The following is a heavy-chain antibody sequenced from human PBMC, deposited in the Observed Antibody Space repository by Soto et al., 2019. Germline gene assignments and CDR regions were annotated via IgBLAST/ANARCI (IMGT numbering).Heavy chain of an antibody. J-gene: IGHJ6*02. V-gene: IGHV1-3*01. CDR1: GYTFTSYD. D-gene: IGHD3-10*01. CDR2: INAGNGNT. Sequence: GASVKVSCKASGYTFTSYDMHWVRQAPGQRLEWMGWINAGNGNTKYSQKFQGRVTITRDTSASTAYMELSSLRSEDTAVYYCARLITLVRGVITHRHGLDVRGQGTTDPGSS. CDR3: ARLITLVRGVITHRHGLDV.